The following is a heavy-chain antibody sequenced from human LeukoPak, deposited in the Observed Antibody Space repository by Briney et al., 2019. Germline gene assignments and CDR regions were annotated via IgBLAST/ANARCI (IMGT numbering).Heavy chain of an antibody. CDR1: GYTFTGYY. Sequence: ASVKVSCKASGYTFTGYYMHWVRQAPGQGLEWMGWINPNSGGTNYAQKFQGRVTMTRDTSISTAYMELSRLRSDDTAVYYCARGSITMVRGVLHSDYWGQGTLVTVSS. D-gene: IGHD3-10*01. CDR2: INPNSGGT. J-gene: IGHJ4*02. CDR3: ARGSITMVRGVLHSDY. V-gene: IGHV1-2*02.